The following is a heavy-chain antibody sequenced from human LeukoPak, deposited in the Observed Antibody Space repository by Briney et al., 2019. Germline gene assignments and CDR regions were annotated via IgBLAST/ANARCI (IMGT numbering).Heavy chain of an antibody. J-gene: IGHJ4*02. V-gene: IGHV1-18*01. CDR1: GYTFRNYG. CDR3: ARLSWIRGAINAGIRTFDS. Sequence: ASVRVSCKASGYTFRNYGINWVRQAPGQGLEWMGWISADNAKTNYAQNLQGRVTMTTDTSTTTAYMELRGLTSDDTAVYYCARLSWIRGAINAGIRTFDSWGQGTLVTVS. CDR2: ISADNAKT. D-gene: IGHD3-10*01.